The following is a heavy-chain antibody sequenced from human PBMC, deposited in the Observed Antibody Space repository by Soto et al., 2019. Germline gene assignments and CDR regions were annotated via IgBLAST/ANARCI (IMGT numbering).Heavy chain of an antibody. D-gene: IGHD6-19*01. CDR3: AKGIDSSGWFDY. J-gene: IGHJ4*02. Sequence: GESLKISCAASGFTFSSYAMSWVRQAPGKGLEWVSAISGSGGSTYYADSVKGRFTISRDNSKNTLYLQMNSLRAEDTAVYYCAKGIDSSGWFDYWGQGTLVTVSS. CDR1: GFTFSSYA. CDR2: ISGSGGST. V-gene: IGHV3-23*01.